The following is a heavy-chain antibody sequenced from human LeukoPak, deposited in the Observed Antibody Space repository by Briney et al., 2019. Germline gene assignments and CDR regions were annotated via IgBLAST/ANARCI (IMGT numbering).Heavy chain of an antibody. CDR3: AKVRYCSGVNCYPDDN. D-gene: IGHD2-15*01. CDR2: IRYDGNNK. CDR1: GFTFSSYA. J-gene: IGHJ4*02. V-gene: IGHV3-30*02. Sequence: GGSLRLSCAASGFTFSSYAMHWVRQAPGKGLNWVAFIRYDGNNKYYADSVKGRFTISRDNSKNMLYLEMNSLSTEGTAVYYCAKVRYCSGVNCYPDDNWGQGTLVTVSS.